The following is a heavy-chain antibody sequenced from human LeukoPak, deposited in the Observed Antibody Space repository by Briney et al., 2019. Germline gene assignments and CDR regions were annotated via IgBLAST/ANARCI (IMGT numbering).Heavy chain of an antibody. J-gene: IGHJ3*01. CDR2: ISYDGSDE. CDR1: GFIFNTYG. D-gene: IGHD3/OR15-3a*01. V-gene: IGHV3-30*18. CDR3: AKPGPDVRTGMGWGFDL. Sequence: GGSLTLSCEASGFIFNTYGIHWVRQAPGKGLEWTASISYDGSDEHYEDSVKGRFSISRDTSKSSVYLQMNRLRPEDTGVYYCAKPGPDVRTGMGWGFDLWGQGTLVTVSS.